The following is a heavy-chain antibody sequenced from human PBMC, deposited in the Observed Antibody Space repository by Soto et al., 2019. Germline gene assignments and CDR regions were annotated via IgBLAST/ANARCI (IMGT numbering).Heavy chain of an antibody. J-gene: IGHJ5*01. D-gene: IGHD2-21*01. CDR2: VYHNGGA. Sequence: TETLSLTCTVSGVSIHNSHSFWAWIRQPPGKGLQFIASVYHNGGAHYNSSLKSRVTISVDTANNQVSLRMRSLTAADTAFYYCGRVVEGATRHTDPDSWGQGILVTVS. V-gene: IGHV4-39*01. CDR3: GRVVEGATRHTDPDS. CDR1: GVSIHNSHSF.